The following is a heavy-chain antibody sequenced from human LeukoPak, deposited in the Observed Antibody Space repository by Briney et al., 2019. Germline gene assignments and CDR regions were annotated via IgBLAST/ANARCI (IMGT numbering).Heavy chain of an antibody. CDR2: IIPIFGIA. Sequence: SVKVSCKASGGTFSSYAISWVRQAPGQGLEWMGRIIPIFGIANYAQKFQGRVTITADKSTSTAYMELSSLRSEDTAVYYCAGDQGSSSGWLDYWGQGTLVTVSS. CDR1: GGTFSSYA. V-gene: IGHV1-69*04. CDR3: AGDQGSSSGWLDY. D-gene: IGHD6-19*01. J-gene: IGHJ4*02.